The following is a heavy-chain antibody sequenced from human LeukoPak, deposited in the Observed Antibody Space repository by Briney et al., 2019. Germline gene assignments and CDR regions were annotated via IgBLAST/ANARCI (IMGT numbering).Heavy chain of an antibody. V-gene: IGHV1-69*04. D-gene: IGHD1-26*01. CDR1: GGSFSSYA. CDR3: ARDGTMGATKWNFEY. Sequence: SVKVSCKASGGSFSSYAISWVRQAPGQGLEWMGRIIPIVGIANYAQKFQGRVTITADKSTSAAYVELSSLRSEDTAIYYCARDGTMGATKWNFEYWGQGTLVTVSS. CDR2: IIPIVGIA. J-gene: IGHJ4*02.